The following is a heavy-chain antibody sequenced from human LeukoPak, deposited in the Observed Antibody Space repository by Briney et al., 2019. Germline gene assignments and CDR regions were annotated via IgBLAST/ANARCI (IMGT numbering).Heavy chain of an antibody. CDR1: GYTFTSYG. CDR2: ISAYNGNT. CDR3: ARDATRLPGYRYSSSPSDAFDI. V-gene: IGHV1-18*01. J-gene: IGHJ3*02. Sequence: GASVKVSCKASGYTFTSYGISWVRQAPGQGLEWMGWISAYNGNTNYAQKLQGRVTMTTDTSTSTAYMELRSLRSDDTAVYYCARDATRLPGYRYSSSPSDAFDIWGQGTMVTVSS. D-gene: IGHD6-6*01.